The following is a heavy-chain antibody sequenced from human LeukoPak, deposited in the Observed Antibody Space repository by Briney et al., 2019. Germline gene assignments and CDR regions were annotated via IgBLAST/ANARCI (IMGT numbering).Heavy chain of an antibody. Sequence: SETLSLTCTVSGGSISSYYWSWIRQPPGKGLEWIGYIYYSGSTNYNPSLKSRVTISVDTSKNQFSLRLSSVTAADTAVYYCASTKYYYGSGSKVNWFDPWGQGTLVTVSS. V-gene: IGHV4-59*01. J-gene: IGHJ5*02. CDR1: GGSISSYY. CDR3: ASTKYYYGSGSKVNWFDP. D-gene: IGHD3-10*01. CDR2: IYYSGST.